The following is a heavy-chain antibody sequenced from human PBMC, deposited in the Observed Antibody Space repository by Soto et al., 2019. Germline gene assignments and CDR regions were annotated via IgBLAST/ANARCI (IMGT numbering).Heavy chain of an antibody. CDR2: INTGKGHT. CDR3: ARGSCSAGGCYSFYFDY. CDR1: GYTFTSYY. D-gene: IGHD2-15*01. J-gene: IGHJ4*02. V-gene: IGHV1-3*04. Sequence: ASVKVSCKASGYTFTSYYMHWVRQAPGQRLEWMGWINTGKGHTEYSQKFQGRVTITRDTFASTAYMELSSLRSEDTAVYFCARGSCSAGGCYSFYFDYWGQGTLVPVSS.